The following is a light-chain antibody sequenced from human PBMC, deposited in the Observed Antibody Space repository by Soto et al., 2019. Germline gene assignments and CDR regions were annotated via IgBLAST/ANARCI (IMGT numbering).Light chain of an antibody. CDR2: GNS. CDR3: QSYDSSLRGAWV. CDR1: SSNIGAGYD. V-gene: IGLV1-40*01. Sequence: QYVLTQPPSVSGAPGQRVTISCTGSSSNIGAGYDVHWYQQLPGTAPKLLIYGNSNRPSGVPDRFSGSKSDTSASLAITGLQAGDEADYYCQSYDSSLRGAWVFGGGTKLTVL. J-gene: IGLJ3*02.